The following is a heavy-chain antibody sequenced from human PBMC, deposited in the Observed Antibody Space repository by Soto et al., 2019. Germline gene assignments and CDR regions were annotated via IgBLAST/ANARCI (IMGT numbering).Heavy chain of an antibody. CDR1: GGSISSGDYY. CDR3: AREIAAAAEGYNWFDP. D-gene: IGHD6-13*01. Sequence: QVQLQESGPGLVKPSQTLSLTCTVSGGSISSGDYYWSWIRQPPGKGLEWIGYIYYSGSTYYNPSLKSRVTRSVDTSKNQFSLKLSSVTAADTAVYYCAREIAAAAEGYNWFDPWGQGTLVTVSS. V-gene: IGHV4-30-4*01. J-gene: IGHJ5*02. CDR2: IYYSGST.